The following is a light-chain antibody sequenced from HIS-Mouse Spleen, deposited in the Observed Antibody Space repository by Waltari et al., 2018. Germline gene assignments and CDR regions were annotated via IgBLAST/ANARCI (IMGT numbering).Light chain of an antibody. CDR3: QSADSSGTYVV. CDR2: GKN. V-gene: IGLV3-19*01. J-gene: IGLJ2*01. CDR1: SLRSYY. Sequence: SSELTQDPAVSVALGQTVRITCQGDSLRSYYASWYQQKPGQAPVLVIYGKNNRPSGIPDRFSGSSSGTTVTLTISGVQAEDEADYYCQSADSSGTYVVFGGGTKLTVL.